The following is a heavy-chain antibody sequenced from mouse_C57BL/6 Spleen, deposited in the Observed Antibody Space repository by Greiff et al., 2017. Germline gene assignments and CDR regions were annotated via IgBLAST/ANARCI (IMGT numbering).Heavy chain of an antibody. Sequence: VQLQQSGAELMKPGASVKLSCKATGYTFTGYWVEWVKQRPGHGLEWIGEILPGSGSTNNNEKFKGKATFTADTSSNTAYMQLSSLTTDDSAIYYCARPYSNSFYAMDYWGQGTSVTVSS. D-gene: IGHD2-5*01. CDR2: ILPGSGST. J-gene: IGHJ4*01. CDR3: ARPYSNSFYAMDY. CDR1: GYTFTGYW. V-gene: IGHV1-9*01.